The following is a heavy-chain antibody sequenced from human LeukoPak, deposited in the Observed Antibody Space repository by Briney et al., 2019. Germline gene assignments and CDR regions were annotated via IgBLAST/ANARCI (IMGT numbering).Heavy chain of an antibody. J-gene: IGHJ4*02. V-gene: IGHV1-8*01. CDR3: ARGRVAGIDY. CDR2: MNPNSGNT. CDR1: GYTFTSYD. D-gene: IGHD3-10*01. Sequence: GASVKLSCTASGYTFTSYDINWVRQAPGQGLEWMGWMNPNSGNTGYAQKFQGRVTMTRNTSISTAYMELSSLRSEDTAVYYCARGRVAGIDYWGQGTLVTVSS.